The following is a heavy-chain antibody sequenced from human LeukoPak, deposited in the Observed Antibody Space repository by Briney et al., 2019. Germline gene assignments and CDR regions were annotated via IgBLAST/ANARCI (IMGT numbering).Heavy chain of an antibody. J-gene: IGHJ3*02. Sequence: ASVKVSCKASGGTFSSYAISWVRQAPGQGLEWMGGIIPIFGTANYAQKFQGRVTMTADESTSTAYMELSSLRSEDTALYYCARAQETYSSGWYGYAFDIWGQGTVVTVSS. V-gene: IGHV1-69*13. CDR3: ARAQETYSSGWYGYAFDI. D-gene: IGHD6-19*01. CDR2: IIPIFGTA. CDR1: GGTFSSYA.